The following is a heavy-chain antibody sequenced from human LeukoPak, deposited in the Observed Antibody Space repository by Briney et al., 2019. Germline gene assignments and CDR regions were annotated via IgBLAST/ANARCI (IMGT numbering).Heavy chain of an antibody. V-gene: IGHV3-21*01. Sequence: GGSLRLSCAASGFTFSSYSMNWVRQAPGKGLEWVSSISSSSSYIYYADSVKGRFTISRDNAKNSLYLQVNSLRAEDTAVYYCARRYLLWFGEPDYYYYGMGVWGQGTTVTVSS. CDR3: ARRYLLWFGEPDYYYYGMGV. CDR1: GFTFSSYS. CDR2: ISSSSSYI. J-gene: IGHJ6*02. D-gene: IGHD3-10*01.